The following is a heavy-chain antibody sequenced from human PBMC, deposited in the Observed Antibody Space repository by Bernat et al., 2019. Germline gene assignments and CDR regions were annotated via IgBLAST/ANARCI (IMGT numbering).Heavy chain of an antibody. CDR3: ARDILTGSSVSNWFDP. CDR1: GFSLRSHA. Sequence: QVQLVESGGGVVQPGTSLRLSCAASGFSLRSHAMHWVRQAPGKGLEWVAVISYDGSNKYYADSVKGRFTISRDNSKNTLYLQMNSLRAEDTAVYYCARDILTGSSVSNWFDPWGQGTLVTVSS. J-gene: IGHJ5*02. D-gene: IGHD3-9*01. V-gene: IGHV3-30*04. CDR2: ISYDGSNK.